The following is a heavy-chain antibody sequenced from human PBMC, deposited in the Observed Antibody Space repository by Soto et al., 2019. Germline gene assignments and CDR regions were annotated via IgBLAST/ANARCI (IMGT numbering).Heavy chain of an antibody. CDR3: VRATYFSDSSGYTRCLDY. D-gene: IGHD3-22*01. V-gene: IGHV3-72*01. J-gene: IGHJ4*02. CDR1: GFTFSGHY. CDR2: YRDKPQGYST. Sequence: EVQLVESGGGLVQPGGSLRLSCAGSGFTFSGHYIEWVRQAPGKGLEWVGRYRDKPQGYSTAYAASVKGRFTTSRDESKNSAYLQMNSLKTEDTAVYYCVRATYFSDSSGYTRCLDYWGQGTLVTVSS.